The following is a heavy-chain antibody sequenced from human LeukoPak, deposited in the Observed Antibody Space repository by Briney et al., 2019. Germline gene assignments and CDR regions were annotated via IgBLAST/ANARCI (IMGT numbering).Heavy chain of an antibody. CDR1: GYTLTELS. J-gene: IGHJ4*02. Sequence: ASVKVSCKVSGYTLTELSMHWVRQAPGKGLEWMGGFDPEDGETIYAQKLQGRVTMTTDTSTSTAYMELRSLRSDDTAVYYCAIVTIFGVVTYWGQGTLVTVSS. D-gene: IGHD3-3*01. CDR3: AIVTIFGVVTY. V-gene: IGHV1-24*01. CDR2: FDPEDGET.